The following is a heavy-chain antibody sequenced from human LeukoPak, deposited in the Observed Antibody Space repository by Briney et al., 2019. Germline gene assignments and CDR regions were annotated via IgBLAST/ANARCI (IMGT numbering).Heavy chain of an antibody. D-gene: IGHD3-3*01. CDR3: ARHAYYDSWSFDY. Sequence: PSETLSLTCTVSGGSISSYYWSWIRQPPGKGLEWIGYIYYSGSTNYNPSLKSRVTISVDTSKNQFSLKLSSVTAADTAVYYCARHAYYDSWSFDYWGQGTLVTVSS. CDR1: GGSISSYY. V-gene: IGHV4-59*08. J-gene: IGHJ4*02. CDR2: IYYSGST.